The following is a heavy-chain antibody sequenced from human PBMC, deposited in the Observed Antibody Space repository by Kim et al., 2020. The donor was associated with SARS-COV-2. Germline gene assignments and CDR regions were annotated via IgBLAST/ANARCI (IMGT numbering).Heavy chain of an antibody. V-gene: IGHV4-34*01. CDR2: INHSGSP. J-gene: IGHJ5*02. Sequence: SETLSLTCAVYGGSFSGYYWSWIRQPPGKGLEWIGDINHSGSPKYNPYLKSRVTISVKTPKNQFSLRLSSVPAADAAVYYCERWAITMIVVGWFAPWGQGTLVTVSS. D-gene: IGHD3-22*01. CDR3: ERWAITMIVVGWFAP. CDR1: GGSFSGYY.